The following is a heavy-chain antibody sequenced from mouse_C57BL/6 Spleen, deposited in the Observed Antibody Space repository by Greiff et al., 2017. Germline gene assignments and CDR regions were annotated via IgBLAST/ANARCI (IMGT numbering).Heavy chain of an antibody. CDR3: GRNVGELRGLYYFDY. J-gene: IGHJ2*01. CDR1: GFSLTSYG. D-gene: IGHD1-1*01. CDR2: IWSGGST. V-gene: IGHV2-2*01. Sequence: VKLQESGPGLVQPSQSLSITCTVSGFSLTSYGVHWVRQSPGKGLEWLGVIWSGGSTDYDAAFIPRLSSSKDNSKSQVFFKMNSLQADDTAIYYCGRNVGELRGLYYFDYWGQGTTLTVSS.